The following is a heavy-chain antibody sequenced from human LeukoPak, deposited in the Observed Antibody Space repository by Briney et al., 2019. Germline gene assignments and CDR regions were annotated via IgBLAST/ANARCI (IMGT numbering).Heavy chain of an antibody. CDR2: VNPNSGGT. CDR3: ARGYCSGDCFTLFDY. D-gene: IGHD2-21*02. V-gene: IGHV1-2*02. Sequence: ASVKVSCKASGYMFTGYYMHWVRQAPGQGLEWMGWVNPNSGGTNYAQKFQGRVTMTRDTSISTAYMELSSLRSDDTAVYYCARGYCSGDCFTLFDYWGRGTLVTVSS. J-gene: IGHJ4*02. CDR1: GYMFTGYY.